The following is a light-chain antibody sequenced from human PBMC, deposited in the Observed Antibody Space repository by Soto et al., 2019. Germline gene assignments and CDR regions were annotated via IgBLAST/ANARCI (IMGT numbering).Light chain of an antibody. CDR3: QQSYSTLLT. Sequence: DIQMTQSPSSLSASVGDRVTITCRASQSISSYLNWYQQKPGKAPKLLIYAASSLQSVVPSRFSGSGSGTDFTLTISSLQPEDFATYYCQQSYSTLLTFGGGTKVDLK. CDR2: AAS. CDR1: QSISSY. V-gene: IGKV1-39*01. J-gene: IGKJ4*01.